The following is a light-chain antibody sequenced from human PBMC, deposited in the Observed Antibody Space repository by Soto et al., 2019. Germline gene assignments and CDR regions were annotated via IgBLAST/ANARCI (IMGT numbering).Light chain of an antibody. CDR1: QGIRNE. V-gene: IGKV1-17*01. J-gene: IGKJ1*01. CDR3: QQHNTYPRT. CDR2: AAS. Sequence: IQMAQSPSSLSASVGDRVTITCRASQGIRNELGWYQQKSGKAPKRLIYAASSLQFGVPSRFSGSGSGAEFTLTISSLQPEDFATYYCQQHNTYPRTFGQGTKVDIK.